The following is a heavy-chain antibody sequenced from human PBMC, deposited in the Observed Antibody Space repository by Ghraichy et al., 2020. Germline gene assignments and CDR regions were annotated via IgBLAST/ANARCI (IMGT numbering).Heavy chain of an antibody. CDR1: GFTFSSYS. D-gene: IGHD3-22*01. Sequence: GGSLRLSCVASGFTFSSYSMNWVRQAPGKGLEWVSSISSSSSYIYYADSVKGRFTISRDNSKNTLYLQMNSLRAEDTAVYYCARGYYDTSGYFGGNYWGLGTLVTVSS. CDR3: ARGYYDTSGYFGGNY. J-gene: IGHJ4*02. CDR2: ISSSSSYI. V-gene: IGHV3-21*04.